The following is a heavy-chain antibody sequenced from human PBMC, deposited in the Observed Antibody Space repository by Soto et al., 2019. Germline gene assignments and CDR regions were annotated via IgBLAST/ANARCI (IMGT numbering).Heavy chain of an antibody. CDR2: INHSGST. J-gene: IGHJ6*03. Sequence: SETLSLTCAVYGGSFSGYYWSWIRQPPGKGLEWIGEINHSGSTNYNPSLKSRVTISVDTSKNQFSLKLSSVTAADTAVYYCARGKADSGYDFGVVAYYYYMDVWGKGTTVT. CDR3: ARGKADSGYDFGVVAYYYYMDV. D-gene: IGHD5-12*01. V-gene: IGHV4-34*01. CDR1: GGSFSGYY.